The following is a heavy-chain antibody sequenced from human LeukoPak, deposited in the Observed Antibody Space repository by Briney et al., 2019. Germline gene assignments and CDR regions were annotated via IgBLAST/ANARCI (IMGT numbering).Heavy chain of an antibody. CDR2: MNYGGDT. D-gene: IGHD3-3*01. V-gene: IGHV4-39*07. CDR1: GDSITSKTSL. Sequence: SETLSLTCTVSGDSITSKTSLWGWHRQPQGKGREWIGTMNYGGDTYYSASLRSRVTISLNPSNHQFSLRLTSVTAADTAVYYYARGGYHFCGHFWGQGALVTVSS. CDR3: ARGGYHFCGHF. J-gene: IGHJ4*02.